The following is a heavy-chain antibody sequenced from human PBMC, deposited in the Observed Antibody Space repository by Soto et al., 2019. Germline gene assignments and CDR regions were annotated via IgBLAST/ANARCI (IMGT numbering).Heavy chain of an antibody. CDR1: GDTFTSYY. CDR2: INPHGGST. CDR3: ARSSGGNFGIIIEGSNWCDP. J-gene: IGHJ5*02. Sequence: ASVKVSCKAPGDTFTSYYLNWVRKAPGQGLEWMGVINPHGGSTKYAQKFQGRVTMTRDTSRSTVYMELRSLRSDDTAIYYCARSSGGNFGIIIEGSNWCDPWGQGTLVTVSS. V-gene: IGHV1-46*01. D-gene: IGHD3-3*01.